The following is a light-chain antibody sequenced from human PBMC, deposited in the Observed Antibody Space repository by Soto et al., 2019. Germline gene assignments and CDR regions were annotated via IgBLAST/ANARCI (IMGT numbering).Light chain of an antibody. J-gene: IGKJ1*01. CDR3: QQSHNAWT. Sequence: DIEMTQSPSSLSASVGDRVTITCRASQSISRYFNWYQQKPGKAPEPLIYAASSLQSGVPSRFSGSGSRTDFTLTISSLHPENFATYYCQQSHNAWTFGQGTKVDIK. V-gene: IGKV1-39*01. CDR2: AAS. CDR1: QSISRY.